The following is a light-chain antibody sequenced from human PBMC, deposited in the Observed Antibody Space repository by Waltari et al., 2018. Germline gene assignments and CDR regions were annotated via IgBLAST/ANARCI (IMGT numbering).Light chain of an antibody. V-gene: IGKV3D-15*01. Sequence: EIVMTQSPATLSVSPGEGATLSCRAHQNINSNLAWYQQQPGQTPRLLIYGASTRAIGIPARFSGSGSGTEFTLTISSLQSEDFALYYCQQYNNWPPWTFGQGTKVEIK. CDR1: QNINSN. CDR3: QQYNNWPPWT. J-gene: IGKJ1*01. CDR2: GAS.